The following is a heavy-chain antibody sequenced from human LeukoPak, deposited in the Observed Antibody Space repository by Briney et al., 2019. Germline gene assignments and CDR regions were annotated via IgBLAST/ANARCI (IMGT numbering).Heavy chain of an antibody. CDR1: GFTVSSNS. D-gene: IGHD3-16*01. CDR2: IYSDNT. Sequence: GGSLRLSCTVSGFTVSSNSMSWVRQAPGKGLEWVSFIYSDNTHYSDSVKGRFTISRDNSKNTLYLQMNSLRAEDTAVYYCAKPAYAGYYYYMDVWGKGTTVTVSS. V-gene: IGHV3-53*01. CDR3: AKPAYAGYYYYMDV. J-gene: IGHJ6*03.